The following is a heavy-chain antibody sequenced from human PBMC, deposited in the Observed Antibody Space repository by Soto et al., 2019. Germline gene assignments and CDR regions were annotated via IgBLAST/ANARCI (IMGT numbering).Heavy chain of an antibody. CDR1: GFTFDDYA. CDR2: VSWNSGDI. Sequence: EMQLVESGGGLVQPGKSLRLSCEGSGFTFDDYAMHWVRQRPGKGLEWVAGVSWNSGDIAYANSVRGRFTISRDNANNSLHLQLNSLKPEDTALYYCAKDTPAWVVGTPPLLDHWGLGTLVTVSS. J-gene: IGHJ4*02. D-gene: IGHD1-26*01. CDR3: AKDTPAWVVGTPPLLDH. V-gene: IGHV3-9*01.